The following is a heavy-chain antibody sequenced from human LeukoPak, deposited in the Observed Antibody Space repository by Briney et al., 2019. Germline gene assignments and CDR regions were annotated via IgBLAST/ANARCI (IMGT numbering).Heavy chain of an antibody. CDR3: ASWPIPGYSSSSDY. CDR1: GGSISSYY. Sequence: SETLSLICTVSGGSISSYYWSWIRQPPGKGLEWIGYIYYSGSTNYNPSLKSRVTISVDTSKNQFSLKLSSVTAADTAVYYCASWPIPGYSSSSDYWGQGTLVTVSS. V-gene: IGHV4-59*08. CDR2: IYYSGST. J-gene: IGHJ4*02. D-gene: IGHD6-13*01.